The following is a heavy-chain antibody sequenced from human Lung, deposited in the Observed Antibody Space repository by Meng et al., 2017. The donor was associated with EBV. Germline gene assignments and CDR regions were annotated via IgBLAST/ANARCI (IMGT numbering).Heavy chain of an antibody. CDR3: ARDEGGWLTAPDY. V-gene: IGHV1-69*08. Sequence: QGQPGASGEEGRTPGTLVKVSCKASGGTFSRYTISWVRQAPGQGLEWMGRIIPILGIANYAQKFQGRVTITADKSTSTAYMELSSLRSEDTAVYYCARDEGGWLTAPDYWGQGTLVTVSS. CDR1: GGTFSRYT. CDR2: IIPILGIA. J-gene: IGHJ4*02. D-gene: IGHD5-24*01.